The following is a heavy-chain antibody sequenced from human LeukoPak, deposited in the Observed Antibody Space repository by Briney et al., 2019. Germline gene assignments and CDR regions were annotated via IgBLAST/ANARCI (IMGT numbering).Heavy chain of an antibody. V-gene: IGHV2-5*02. J-gene: IGHJ5*02. CDR1: GFSLSTSGVG. D-gene: IGHD6-6*01. CDR2: IYWDDDK. CDR3: VRYSSSFNWFDP. Sequence: SGPTLVKPTQTLTLTCTFSGFSLSTSGVGVGWIRQPPGKALEWLALIYWDDDKRYSPSLKSRLTITKDTSKNQVVLTMTNMDPVDTATYYCVRYSSSFNWFDPWGQGTLVTVSP.